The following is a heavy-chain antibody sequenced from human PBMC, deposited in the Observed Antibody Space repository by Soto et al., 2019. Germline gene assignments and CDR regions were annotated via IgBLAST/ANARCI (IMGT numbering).Heavy chain of an antibody. D-gene: IGHD3-22*01. V-gene: IGHV3-23*01. J-gene: IGHJ4*02. Sequence: EVQLLESGGGLVQPGGSLRLSCAASGFTFSNYAINWVRQAPGKGLEWVSVISGSSGSTYYADSVKGRFTISRDNSKNTLELQMNSLRAEDTAVYYCAKGSPVGSYYGSSGFDYWGQGTLVTVSS. CDR3: AKGSPVGSYYGSSGFDY. CDR2: ISGSSGST. CDR1: GFTFSNYA.